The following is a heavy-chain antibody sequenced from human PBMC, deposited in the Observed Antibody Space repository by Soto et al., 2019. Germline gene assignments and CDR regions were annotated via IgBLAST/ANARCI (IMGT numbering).Heavy chain of an antibody. CDR1: GFSISTSGVS. CDR3: AHSNTWYVPVFDY. J-gene: IGHJ4*02. V-gene: IGHV2-5*02. D-gene: IGHD6-13*01. Sequence: QITLKESGPPLVKPTQTLTLTCTFSGFSISTSGVSVGWIRQPPGKALEWLALISWDDDKVYSTSLKSRLTITRDTSNNQVVGTMTDMDPVYTATYYGAHSNTWYVPVFDYWGQGTLVTVSS. CDR2: ISWDDDK.